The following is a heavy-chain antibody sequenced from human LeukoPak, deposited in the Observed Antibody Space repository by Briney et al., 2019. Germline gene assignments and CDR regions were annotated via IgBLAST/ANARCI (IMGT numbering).Heavy chain of an antibody. CDR3: ARGYGRYFDY. CDR2: IYYSGST. CDR1: DGSISGYF. J-gene: IGHJ4*02. D-gene: IGHD5-18*01. Sequence: PSETLSLTCTVSDGSISGYFWSWIRQPPGKGLEWIGYIYYSGSTNYNPSLKSRVTMSVDTSKNQFSLKLSSVTAADTAVYYCARGYGRYFDYWGQGTLVTVSS. V-gene: IGHV4-59*01.